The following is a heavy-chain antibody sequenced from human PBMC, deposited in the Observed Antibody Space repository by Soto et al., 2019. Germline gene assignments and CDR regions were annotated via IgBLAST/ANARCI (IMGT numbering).Heavy chain of an antibody. CDR2: ISYDGSYK. Sequence: GGSLRLSCAASGFTFSSYGMHWVRQAPGKGLEWVALISYDGSYKYYADSVQGRFTISRDNSKNTLYLQMDSLYTGDTAVYYCGRDLATIFGGAYWGQGTLVTV. D-gene: IGHD3-3*01. J-gene: IGHJ4*02. CDR3: GRDLATIFGGAY. V-gene: IGHV3-30*03. CDR1: GFTFSSYG.